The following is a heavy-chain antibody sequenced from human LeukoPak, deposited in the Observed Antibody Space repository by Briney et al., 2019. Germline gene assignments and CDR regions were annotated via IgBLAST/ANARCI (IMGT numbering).Heavy chain of an antibody. Sequence: GRSLRLSCAASGFTFSSYSMTWVRQAPARGLEWVSGISYSAGGTYYAGSVKGRFTISRDNARNTLYLQMISLRADDTAVYYCAKGGGPQRFIYYYMDVWGKGTTVTVSS. V-gene: IGHV3-23*01. D-gene: IGHD3-16*01. CDR3: AKGGGPQRFIYYYMDV. CDR2: ISYSAGGT. CDR1: GFTFSSYS. J-gene: IGHJ6*03.